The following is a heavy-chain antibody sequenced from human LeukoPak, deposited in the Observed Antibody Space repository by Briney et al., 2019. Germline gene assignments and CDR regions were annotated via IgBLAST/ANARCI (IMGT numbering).Heavy chain of an antibody. CDR3: ARHIGGGIEDMDV. D-gene: IGHD3-16*02. Sequence: SETLYLTCTVSGGSIGTYYWSWIRQSPGKGLEWIGYIYVTGTRYNPYLQSRVTISVDRSRNQFFLKMSSVTATDTAVYYCARHIGGGIEDMDVWGKGTKVIVSS. CDR1: GGSIGTYY. CDR2: IYVTGT. V-gene: IGHV4-59*08. J-gene: IGHJ6*03.